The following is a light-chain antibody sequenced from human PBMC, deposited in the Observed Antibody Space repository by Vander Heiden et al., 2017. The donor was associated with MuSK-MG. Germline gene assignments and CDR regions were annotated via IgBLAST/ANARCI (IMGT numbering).Light chain of an antibody. CDR2: GNN. CDR3: QSYDSSLSGSV. J-gene: IGLJ2*01. V-gene: IGLV1-40*01. CDR1: SSNTGADSD. Sequence: QSVLTQTPSVSGAPGQRVTISCTGSSSNTGADSDVHWYRQLPGEAPKLLIYGNNNRPSGVPDRFSGSKSGTSASLAITGLQAEDEAVYYCQSYDSSLSGSVFGGGTKLTVL.